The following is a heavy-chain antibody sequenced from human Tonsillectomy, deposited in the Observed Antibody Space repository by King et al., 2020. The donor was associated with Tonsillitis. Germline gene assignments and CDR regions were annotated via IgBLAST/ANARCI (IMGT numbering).Heavy chain of an antibody. V-gene: IGHV1-2*02. CDR1: GYTFTDYY. J-gene: IGHJ4*02. D-gene: IGHD3-22*01. Sequence: VQLVESGAEVKKPGASVKVSCKASGYTFTDYYMHWVRQAPGQGLEWMGWINPNSGGTKYAQKFQGRVTVTRDTSISTAYMELSRRRSDDTAVYYCARDQATVDYYDSSGYSSFDYWGQGTLVTVSS. CDR3: ARDQATVDYYDSSGYSSFDY. CDR2: INPNSGGT.